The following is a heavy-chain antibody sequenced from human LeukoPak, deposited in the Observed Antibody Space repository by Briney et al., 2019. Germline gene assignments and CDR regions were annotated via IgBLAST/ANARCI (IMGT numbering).Heavy chain of an antibody. J-gene: IGHJ3*02. V-gene: IGHV4-59*01. Sequence: SETLSLTCTVSGGSISNYYWSWIRQPPGKGLEWIGYIYYSGSTNYNPSLKSRVTISVDTSKNQFSLKLSSVTAADTAVYYCARGSRVVRDAFDIWGQGTMVTVSS. CDR3: ARGSRVVRDAFDI. CDR1: GGSISNYY. CDR2: IYYSGST. D-gene: IGHD2-15*01.